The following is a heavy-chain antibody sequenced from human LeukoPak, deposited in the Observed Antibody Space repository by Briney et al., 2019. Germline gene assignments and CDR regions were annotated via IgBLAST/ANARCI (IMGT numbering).Heavy chain of an antibody. V-gene: IGHV3-30*03. D-gene: IGHD6-19*01. Sequence: GGSLRLSCAASGFTFSSYGMQWVRQAPGKGLEWVAVISYDGSNKYYADSVKGRFTISRDNSKNTLYLQMNSLRADDSAIYYCAREPGYSSGWYDYWGQGTLVT. J-gene: IGHJ4*02. CDR2: ISYDGSNK. CDR3: AREPGYSSGWYDY. CDR1: GFTFSSYG.